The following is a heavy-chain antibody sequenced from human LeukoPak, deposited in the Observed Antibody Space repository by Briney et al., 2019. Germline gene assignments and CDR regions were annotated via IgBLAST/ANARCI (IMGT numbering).Heavy chain of an antibody. CDR1: GGSMSSHY. D-gene: IGHD5-24*01. V-gene: IGHV4-4*07. CDR3: AREVELARQFDY. Sequence: SETLSLTCTVSGGSMSSHYWSRIRQPAGKGLEWIGRLSTAGSINYNPSLKSRVTMSIDTSKNQFSLKVNSVIAADAAVYYCAREVELARQFDYWGQGALVTVSS. CDR2: LSTAGSI. J-gene: IGHJ4*02.